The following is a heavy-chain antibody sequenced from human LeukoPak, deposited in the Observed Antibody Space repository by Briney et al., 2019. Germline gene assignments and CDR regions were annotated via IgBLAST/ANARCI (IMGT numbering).Heavy chain of an antibody. V-gene: IGHV4-34*01. CDR2: ITHSGSP. CDR1: GGSFSGYY. J-gene: IGHJ6*03. Sequence: PSETLSLTCAVYGGSFSGYYWSWIRQPPGKGLEWIGEITHSGSPNYNPSLKSRVNISVDTSKNQFSLKLSSVTAADTAVYYCARRFTNYYYYYMDVWGKGTTVTVSS. D-gene: IGHD3-10*01. CDR3: ARRFTNYYYYYMDV.